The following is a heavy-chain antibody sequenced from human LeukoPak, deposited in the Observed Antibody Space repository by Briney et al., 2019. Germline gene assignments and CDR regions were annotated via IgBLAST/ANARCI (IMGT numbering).Heavy chain of an antibody. CDR3: AKDYRAIYGSGSYYNLDY. V-gene: IGHV3-23*01. CDR2: ISDGGGRT. Sequence: GGSLRLSCAASGFTFSTYDMSWVRQAPGEGLAWVSTISDGGGRTNYADSVKGRFTISRDNSKNTLYLQMNSLRAEDTAVYYCAKDYRAIYGSGSYYNLDYWGQGTLVTVSS. CDR1: GFTFSTYD. J-gene: IGHJ4*02. D-gene: IGHD3-10*01.